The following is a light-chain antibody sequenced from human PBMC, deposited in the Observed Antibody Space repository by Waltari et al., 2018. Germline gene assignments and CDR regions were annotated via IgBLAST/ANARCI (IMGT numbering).Light chain of an antibody. J-gene: IGLJ1*01. V-gene: IGLV2-8*01. CDR1: TSDVGGYHY. CDR2: EVN. Sequence: QSALTQPPSASGSPGQSVTISCTGTTSDVGGYHYVSWYQQHPGKAPKLMIYEVNERPSGVPDRFSGSKSGNTASLTVSGLQAEDEADYYCSSYAGSNYYVFGTGTKVTVL. CDR3: SSYAGSNYYV.